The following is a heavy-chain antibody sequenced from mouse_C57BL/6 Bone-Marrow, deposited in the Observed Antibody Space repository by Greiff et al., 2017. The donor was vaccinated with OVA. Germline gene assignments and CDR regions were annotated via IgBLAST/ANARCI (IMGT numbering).Heavy chain of an antibody. CDR3: ARVGIYDYDWEAAY. V-gene: IGHV1-18*01. D-gene: IGHD2-4*01. J-gene: IGHJ3*01. CDR2: INPNNGGT. CDR1: GYTFTDYN. Sequence: EVQLQQSGPELVKPGASVKIPCKASGYTFTDYNMDWVKQSHGKSLEWIGDINPNNGGTIYNQKFKGKATLTVDKSSSKAYMELRSLTSEDTAVYYCARVGIYDYDWEAAYWGQGTLVTVSA.